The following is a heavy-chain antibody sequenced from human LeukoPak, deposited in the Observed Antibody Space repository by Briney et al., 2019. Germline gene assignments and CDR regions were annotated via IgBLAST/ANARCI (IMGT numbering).Heavy chain of an antibody. V-gene: IGHV4-4*02. CDR3: ARDLSSGWYTYYFDY. CDR2: IYHSGST. D-gene: IGHD6-19*01. Sequence: SETLSLTCAVSGGSISSSNWWSWVRQPPGKGLEWIGEIYHSGSTNYNPSLKSRVTISVDTSKNQFSLKLSSVTAADTAVYYCARDLSSGWYTYYFDYWGQGTLVTVSS. J-gene: IGHJ4*02. CDR1: GGSISSSNW.